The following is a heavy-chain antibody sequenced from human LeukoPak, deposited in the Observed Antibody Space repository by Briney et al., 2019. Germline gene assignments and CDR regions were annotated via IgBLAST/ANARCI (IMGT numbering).Heavy chain of an antibody. CDR2: ISSSGSTI. CDR1: GFTFSDYY. J-gene: IGHJ6*02. Sequence: GGSLRLSCAASGFTFSDYYMSWIRQAPGRGLEWVSYISSSGSTIYYADSVKGRFTISRDNAKNSLCLQMNSLRAEDTAVYYCARVGGATYYYYYGMDVWGQGTTVTVSS. CDR3: ARVGGATYYYYYGMDV. V-gene: IGHV3-11*01. D-gene: IGHD1-26*01.